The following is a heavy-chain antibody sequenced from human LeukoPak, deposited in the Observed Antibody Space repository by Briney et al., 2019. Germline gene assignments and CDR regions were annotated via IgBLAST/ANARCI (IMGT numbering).Heavy chain of an antibody. CDR3: ARESLFRAVAGRPAPFDS. D-gene: IGHD6-19*01. Sequence: SETLSLTCAVYGGSFSGYYWSWIRQPPGRGLEWIGEINHSGSTNYNPSLKSRVTISVDTSKNQFSLKLSSVTAADTAVYYCARESLFRAVAGRPAPFDSWGQGTLVTVSS. CDR1: GGSFSGYY. J-gene: IGHJ4*02. V-gene: IGHV4-34*01. CDR2: INHSGST.